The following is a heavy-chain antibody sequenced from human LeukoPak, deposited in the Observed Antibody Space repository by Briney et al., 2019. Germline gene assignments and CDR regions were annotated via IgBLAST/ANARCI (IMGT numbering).Heavy chain of an antibody. CDR2: INPSGGST. CDR3: ALSIPATGYYFDY. CDR1: GYTFTTYY. D-gene: IGHD6-13*01. V-gene: IGHV1-46*01. Sequence: ASAKVSCKASGYTFTTYYIHWVRQAPGQGLEWMGIINPSGGSTTYAQKFQGRITMTRDTSTSTVYMELSSLRSEDTAVYYCALSIPATGYYFDYWGQGTLVTVSP. J-gene: IGHJ4*02.